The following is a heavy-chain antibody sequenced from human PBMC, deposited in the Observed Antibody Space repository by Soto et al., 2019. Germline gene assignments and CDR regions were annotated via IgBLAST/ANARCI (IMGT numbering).Heavy chain of an antibody. V-gene: IGHV4-59*01. CDR2: IYHGGST. CDR1: GGSISSDS. D-gene: IGHD2-15*01. J-gene: IGHJ5*02. Sequence: SETLSLTCTVSGGSISSDSWSWIRQPPGRGLELVGYIYHGGSTNYNPSLKSRVTISVDKSKNQFSLKLGSVTAADTALYYCARQSDCSGGTCYSVNWFDPWGLGTLVTVSS. CDR3: ARQSDCSGGTCYSVNWFDP.